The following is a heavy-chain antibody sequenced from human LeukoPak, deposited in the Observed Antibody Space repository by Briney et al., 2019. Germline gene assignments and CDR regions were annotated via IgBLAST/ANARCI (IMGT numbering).Heavy chain of an antibody. J-gene: IGHJ6*04. CDR3: VSFLLGDGDV. CDR2: IYYSGST. V-gene: IGHV4-59*01. D-gene: IGHD7-27*01. CDR1: GGSISSYY. Sequence: PSETLSLTCTVSGGSISSYYWSWIRQPPGKGLEWIGYIYYSGSTNYNPSLKSRVTISVDTSKNQFSLKLSSVTAADTAVYYCVSFLLGDGDVWGKGTTVTVSS.